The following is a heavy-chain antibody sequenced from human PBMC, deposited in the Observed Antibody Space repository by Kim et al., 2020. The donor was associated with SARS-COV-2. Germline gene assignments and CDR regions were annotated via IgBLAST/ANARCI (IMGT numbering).Heavy chain of an antibody. V-gene: IGHV4-59*01. J-gene: IGHJ4*02. CDR3: ARTQYREGFDY. Sequence: TNYNPSLKSRVTISVDTSKNQFSLKLSSVTAADTAVYYCARTQYREGFDYWGQGTLVTVSS. CDR2: T. D-gene: IGHD5-18*01.